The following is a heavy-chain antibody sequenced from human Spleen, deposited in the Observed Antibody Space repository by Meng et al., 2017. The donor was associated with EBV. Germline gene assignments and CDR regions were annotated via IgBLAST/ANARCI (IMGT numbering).Heavy chain of an antibody. J-gene: IGHJ5*02. CDR3: ARVGSSWDRLGFDP. V-gene: IGHV4-30-2*01. CDR1: VCPISSDVYS. D-gene: IGHD6-13*01. Sequence: HPQLQDHAPGLVQPAPTLPLTRAVIVCPISSDVYSWSWIRQPPGKALEWIGYISHTGSTSYNPSLKSRVTISVDTSKNQFSLKLSSVTAADTAVYYCARVGSSWDRLGFDPWGQGTLVTVSS. CDR2: ISHTGST.